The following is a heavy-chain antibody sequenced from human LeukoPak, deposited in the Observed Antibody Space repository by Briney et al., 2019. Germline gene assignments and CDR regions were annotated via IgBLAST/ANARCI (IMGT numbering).Heavy chain of an antibody. V-gene: IGHV3-30*18. J-gene: IGHJ2*01. CDR2: ISYDGSNK. Sequence: GGSLRLSCAASGFTFSSYGMHWVRRAPGKGLEWVAVISYDGSNKYYADSVKGRFTISRDNSKNTLYLQMNSLRAEDTAVYYCAKVGATVWYFDLWGRGTLVTVSS. D-gene: IGHD1-26*01. CDR1: GFTFSSYG. CDR3: AKVGATVWYFDL.